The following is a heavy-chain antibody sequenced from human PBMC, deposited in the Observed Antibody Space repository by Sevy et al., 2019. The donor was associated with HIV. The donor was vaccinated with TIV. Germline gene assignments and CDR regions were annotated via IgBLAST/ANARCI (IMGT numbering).Heavy chain of an antibody. CDR1: GFSFGDYG. CDR3: AKTLFLRGYIYGSFDG. J-gene: IGHJ4*02. D-gene: IGHD5-18*01. Sequence: GGSLRLSCAASGFSFGDYGMHWVRQAPGKGLEWVSGISWNSGIIDYADSVKGRFTISRDNAKNSLFLQMNSLRPEDTALYFCAKTLFLRGYIYGSFDGWGQGTLVTVSS. CDR2: ISWNSGII. V-gene: IGHV3-9*01.